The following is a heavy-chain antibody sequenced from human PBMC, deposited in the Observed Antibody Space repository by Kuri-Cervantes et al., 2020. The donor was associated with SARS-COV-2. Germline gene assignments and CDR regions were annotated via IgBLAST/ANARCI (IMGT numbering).Heavy chain of an antibody. D-gene: IGHD1-14*01. J-gene: IGHJ4*02. CDR1: GLTFSSRS. V-gene: IGHV3-48*02. CDR3: STTWDH. CDR2: IDASGKSR. Sequence: GESLKISCAASGLTFSSRSMSWVRQAPGMGLEWVSHIDASGKSRYYIDSVQGRFTISRDNARNSLYLQMNSLTEEDTAVYYCSTTWDHWGQGTLVTVSS.